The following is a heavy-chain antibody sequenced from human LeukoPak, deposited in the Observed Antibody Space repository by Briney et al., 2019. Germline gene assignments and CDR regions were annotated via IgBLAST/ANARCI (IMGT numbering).Heavy chain of an antibody. D-gene: IGHD4-17*01. CDR2: ISSSSSYI. CDR3: ARDVWVGDYGGPLRKVFDI. CDR1: GFTFSSYS. Sequence: PGGSLRLSCAASGFTFSSYSMNWVRQAPGKGLEWVSSISSSSSYIYYADSMKGRFTISRDNAKNSLSLQMNSLRAEDTAVYYCARDVWVGDYGGPLRKVFDIWGQGTMVTVSS. J-gene: IGHJ3*02. V-gene: IGHV3-21*01.